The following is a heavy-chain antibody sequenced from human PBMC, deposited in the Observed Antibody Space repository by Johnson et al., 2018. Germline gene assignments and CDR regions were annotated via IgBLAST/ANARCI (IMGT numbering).Heavy chain of an antibody. CDR2: ISSRSSTI. J-gene: IGHJ6*03. CDR1: GFTFSSYS. Sequence: VQLVQAGGGLVKPGGSLRLSCAASGFTFSSYSMNWVRQAPGKGLEWVSYISSRSSTIDYADSVKGRFNISRDNAKNSLYLQMNSLRAEDTALYYCARKPQTDYYYMDVWGKGATVTVSS. V-gene: IGHV3-48*01. CDR3: ARKPQTDYYYMDV.